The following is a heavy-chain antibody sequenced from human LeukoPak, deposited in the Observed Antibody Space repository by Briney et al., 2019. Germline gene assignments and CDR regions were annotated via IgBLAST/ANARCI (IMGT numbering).Heavy chain of an antibody. V-gene: IGHV1-3*02. CDR1: GYDFTKYA. D-gene: IGHD2-21*02. J-gene: IGHJ4*02. CDR2: SEACNGRT. CDR3: ARGIWSTTLTAYYLDY. Sequence: ASVKVSCKASGYDFTKYAVQWGRQSAGQRLEWRGWSEACNGRTKYSQDFQGRVTISRDTSASIAYMELSSLRSDDMAVYYCARGIWSTTLTAYYLDYWGQGTLVTVSS.